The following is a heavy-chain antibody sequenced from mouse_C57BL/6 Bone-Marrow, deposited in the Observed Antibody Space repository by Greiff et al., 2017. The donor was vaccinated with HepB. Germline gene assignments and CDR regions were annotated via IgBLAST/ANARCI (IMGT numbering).Heavy chain of an antibody. CDR2: INPSSGYT. D-gene: IGHD2-5*01. CDR3: ASEPNYSNYNNWFAY. J-gene: IGHJ3*01. V-gene: IGHV1-7*01. Sequence: QVQLQQSGAELAKPGASVKLSCKASGYTFTSYWMHWVKQRPGQGLEWIGYINPSSGYTKYNQKFKDKATLTADKSSSTAYMQLSSLTYEDSAVYYCASEPNYSNYNNWFAYWGQGTLVTVSA. CDR1: GYTFTSYW.